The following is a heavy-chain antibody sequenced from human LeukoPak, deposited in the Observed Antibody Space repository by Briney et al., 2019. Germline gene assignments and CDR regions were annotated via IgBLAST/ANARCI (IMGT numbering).Heavy chain of an antibody. CDR1: GFTSSSYW. J-gene: IGHJ5*02. CDR2: IKQDGSEK. D-gene: IGHD6-6*01. CDR3: ARETSLAFGP. Sequence: GGSLRLSCAASGFTSSSYWMSWVRQAPGKGLEWVANIKQDGSEKYYVDSVKGRFTISRDNAKNSLYLQMNSLRAEDTAVYYCARETSLAFGPWGQGTLVTVSS. V-gene: IGHV3-7*01.